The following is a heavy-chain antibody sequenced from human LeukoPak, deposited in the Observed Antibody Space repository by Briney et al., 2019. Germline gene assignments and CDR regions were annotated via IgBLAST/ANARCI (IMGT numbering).Heavy chain of an antibody. CDR1: GGTFSSYA. CDR2: IIPILVIA. J-gene: IGHJ4*02. V-gene: IGHV1-69*04. CDR3: ARKPNYYDSSGEDY. Sequence: GSSVTVSCKASGGTFSSYAISWVRQAPGQGLEWMGRIIPILVIANYAQKFQCRVTITADKSTSTGYMELSSLRSEDTAVYYCARKPNYYDSSGEDYWGQGTLVTVSS. D-gene: IGHD3-22*01.